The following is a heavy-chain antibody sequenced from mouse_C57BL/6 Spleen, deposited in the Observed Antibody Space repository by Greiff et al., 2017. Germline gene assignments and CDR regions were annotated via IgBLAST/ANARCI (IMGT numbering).Heavy chain of an antibody. Sequence: QVQLKQPGAELVKPGASVKLSCKASGYTFTSYWMQWVKQRPGQGLEWIGEIDPSDSYTNYNQKFKGKATLTVDTSSSTAYMQLSSLTSEDSAVYYCAKGDSGHDSYWGQGTTLTVSS. J-gene: IGHJ2*01. V-gene: IGHV1-50*01. CDR1: GYTFTSYW. CDR3: AKGDSGHDSY. D-gene: IGHD3-2*02. CDR2: IDPSDSYT.